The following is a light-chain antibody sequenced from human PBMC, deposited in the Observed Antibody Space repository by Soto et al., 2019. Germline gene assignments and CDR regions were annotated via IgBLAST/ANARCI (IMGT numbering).Light chain of an antibody. CDR3: QQYAGSPRT. CDR1: QNLGTLY. CDR2: SAS. Sequence: EIVLTQSPGTLSLSPGERGTLSCRASQNLGTLYLAWFQQKSGQAPRLLIYSASRRATGIPDRFTGCGSGTDFTLTINRVEPEDFAVYFCQQYAGSPRTFGQGTKVDIK. V-gene: IGKV3-20*01. J-gene: IGKJ1*01.